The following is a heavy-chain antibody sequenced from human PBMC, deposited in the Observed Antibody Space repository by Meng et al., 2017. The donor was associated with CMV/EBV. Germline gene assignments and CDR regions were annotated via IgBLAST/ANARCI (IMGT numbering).Heavy chain of an antibody. J-gene: IGHJ4*02. D-gene: IGHD1-14*01. V-gene: IGHV3-7*01. CDR1: GSTCSSYW. CDR3: VRDGSYRYDSALRNHYFDY. CDR2: IKFDGSEK. Sequence: GGLLRFSGAASGSTCSSYWKSWVRQSPGKGLDWVARIKFDGSEKQYVDSVKGRFTISRDNAKNSLYLQMNSLRAEDTAVYYCVRDGSYRYDSALRNHYFDYWGQGTLVTVSS.